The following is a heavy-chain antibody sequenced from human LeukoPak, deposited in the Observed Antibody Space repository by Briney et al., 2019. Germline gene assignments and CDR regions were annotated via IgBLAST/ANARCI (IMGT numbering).Heavy chain of an antibody. V-gene: IGHV3-49*03. Sequence: PGGSLRLSCTASGFTFGDCAMSWFRQAPGKGLEWVGFIRSKAYGGTTEYAASVKGRFTISRDDSKSIAYLQMNSLKTEDTAVYYCTSYDSSGYYGGAFDIWGQGTMVTVSS. CDR1: GFTFGDCA. J-gene: IGHJ3*02. CDR2: IRSKAYGGTT. CDR3: TSYDSSGYYGGAFDI. D-gene: IGHD3-22*01.